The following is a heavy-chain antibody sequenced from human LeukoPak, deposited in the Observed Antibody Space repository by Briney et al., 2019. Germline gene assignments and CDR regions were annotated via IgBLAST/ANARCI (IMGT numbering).Heavy chain of an antibody. CDR1: GFTFNSYA. CDR3: AKEAGSGWTIFDY. J-gene: IGHJ4*02. CDR2: ISGSGGST. V-gene: IGHV3-23*01. D-gene: IGHD6-19*01. Sequence: GGSLRLSCAASGFTFNSYAMSWVRQAPGRGLEWVSAISGSGGSTLYADSVKGRFTISRDNSKNTLYLQMNSLRGEDTAVYYCAKEAGSGWTIFDYWGQGTLVTVSS.